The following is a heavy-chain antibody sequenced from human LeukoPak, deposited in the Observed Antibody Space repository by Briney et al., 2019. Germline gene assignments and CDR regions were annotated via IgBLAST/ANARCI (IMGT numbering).Heavy chain of an antibody. Sequence: SETLSLTCAVYGGSFSGYYWSWIRQPPGKGLEWIGYIYYSGSTNYNPSLKSRVTISVDTSKNQFSLKLSSVTAADTAVYYCARTLYDYVWGSQPDAFDIWGQGTMVTVSS. CDR3: ARTLYDYVWGSQPDAFDI. CDR2: IYYSGST. D-gene: IGHD3-16*01. J-gene: IGHJ3*02. CDR1: GGSFSGYY. V-gene: IGHV4-59*01.